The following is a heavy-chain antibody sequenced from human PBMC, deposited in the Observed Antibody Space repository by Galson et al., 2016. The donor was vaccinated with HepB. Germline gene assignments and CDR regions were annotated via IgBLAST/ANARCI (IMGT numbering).Heavy chain of an antibody. V-gene: IGHV4-39*01. CDR1: GGSIGSNPYY. J-gene: IGHJ4*02. D-gene: IGHD4-17*01. CDR3: GRSITLSVTSPFDY. CDR2: FYYRGST. Sequence: SETLSLTCTVSGGSIGSNPYYWGWIRQPPGKGLEWIGSFYYRGSTYYSPSLRSRVTISADTSKNQFPLKLSSVTAADTALYYCGRSITLSVTSPFDYWGQGTLVTVSS.